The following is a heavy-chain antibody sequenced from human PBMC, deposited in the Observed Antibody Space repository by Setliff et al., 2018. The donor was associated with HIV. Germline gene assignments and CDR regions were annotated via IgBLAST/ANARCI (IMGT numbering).Heavy chain of an antibody. CDR1: GGSFSGYY. D-gene: IGHD6-19*01. CDR3: ARGTKYSSGWSRGDY. CDR2: INHSGST. J-gene: IGHJ4*02. Sequence: SETLSLTCAAYGGSFSGYYWSWIRQTPGKGLEWMGEINHSGSTNYNPSLKSRVTILVDSSKKQFSLKLSSVTAADTGVYYCARGTKYSSGWSRGDYWGQGTQVTVSS. V-gene: IGHV4-34*01.